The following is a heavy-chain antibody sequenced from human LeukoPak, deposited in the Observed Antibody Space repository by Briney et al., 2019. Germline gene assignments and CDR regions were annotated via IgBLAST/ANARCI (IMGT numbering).Heavy chain of an antibody. D-gene: IGHD1-1*01. CDR3: ARGVDKSATFYYYYYIDV. CDR1: GGSFNAYYYY. CDR2: INHSGST. V-gene: IGHV4-34*01. Sequence: SETLSLTCAVYGGSFNAYYYYWSWIRQPPGKGLEWIGEINHSGSTDYNPSLKSRVSISVDTSKNQFSLRLSSVTAADTAVYYCARGVDKSATFYYYYYIDVWGKGTTVTVSS. J-gene: IGHJ6*03.